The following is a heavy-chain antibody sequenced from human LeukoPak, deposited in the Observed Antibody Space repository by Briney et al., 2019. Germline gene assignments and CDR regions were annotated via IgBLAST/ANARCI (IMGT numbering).Heavy chain of an antibody. CDR2: ISSNGGST. Sequence: GGSLRLSCAASGFTFSSYAMHWVRQAPGKGLEYVSAISSNGGSTYYANSVKGRFTISRDNSKNTLYLQMGSLRAEDMAVYYCARAGYCSGGSCWTCDYWGQGTLVTVSS. V-gene: IGHV3-64*01. D-gene: IGHD2-15*01. CDR3: ARAGYCSGGSCWTCDY. CDR1: GFTFSSYA. J-gene: IGHJ4*02.